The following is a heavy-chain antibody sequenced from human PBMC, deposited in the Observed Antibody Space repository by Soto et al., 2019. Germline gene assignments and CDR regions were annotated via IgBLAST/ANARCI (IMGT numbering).Heavy chain of an antibody. D-gene: IGHD3-10*01. Sequence: KPSETLSLTCTVSGGSISSGDYYWSWIRQPPGKGLEWIGYIYYSGSTYYNPSLKSRVTISVDTSKNQFSLKLSSVTAADTAVYYCARDSPYYYGSGSYDWGQGTLVTVSS. CDR3: ARDSPYYYGSGSYD. J-gene: IGHJ4*02. V-gene: IGHV4-30-4*01. CDR1: GGSISSGDYY. CDR2: IYYSGST.